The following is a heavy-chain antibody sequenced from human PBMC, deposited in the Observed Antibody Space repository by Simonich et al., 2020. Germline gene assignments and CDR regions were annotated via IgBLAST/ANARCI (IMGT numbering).Heavy chain of an antibody. V-gene: IGHV1-2*02. D-gene: IGHD2-2*01. CDR1: GYTFTASY. Sequence: QVQLVQSGAEVKKPGASVQVSCKASGYTFTASYMHWVRQAPGQGLERRGEINPNRGGTNYAQKFKGRVTRTRETSISTSYMELSRLRSDDTAVDYCARDPVVPAAIRNAFDIWGQGTMVTVSS. CDR2: INPNRGGT. J-gene: IGHJ3*02. CDR3: ARDPVVPAAIRNAFDI.